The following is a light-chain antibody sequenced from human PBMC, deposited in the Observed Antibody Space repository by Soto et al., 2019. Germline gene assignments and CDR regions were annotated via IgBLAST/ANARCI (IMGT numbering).Light chain of an antibody. V-gene: IGKV3-15*01. CDR2: RAS. CDR3: QQHNAWPLT. Sequence: EILMTQSPATLSVSPGERVTLSCRASQTVVDNLVWYQQRPGQAHRLLVFRASTRATGIPDRFSGSGSGTEFTLTINSLQSEDFAVYYCQQHNAWPLTFGGGTRVEI. J-gene: IGKJ4*01. CDR1: QTVVDN.